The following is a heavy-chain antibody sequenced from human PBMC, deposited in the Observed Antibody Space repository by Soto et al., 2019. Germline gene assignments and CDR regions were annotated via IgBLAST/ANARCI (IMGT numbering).Heavy chain of an antibody. V-gene: IGHV4-59*12. CDR2: IYYSGNT. J-gene: IGHJ5*02. D-gene: IGHD1-26*01. Sequence: PSETLSLTCTVSGGSISSFYWSWIRQPPGKGLEWIGYIYYSGNTNYNPSLKSRVTISVDASKNQFSLKLSSVTAADTAVYYCASRATDAWWFDPWGQGTLVTVSS. CDR1: GGSISSFY. CDR3: ASRATDAWWFDP.